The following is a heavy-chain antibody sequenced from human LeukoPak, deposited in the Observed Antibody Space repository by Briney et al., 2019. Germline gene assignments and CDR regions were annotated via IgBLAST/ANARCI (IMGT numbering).Heavy chain of an antibody. J-gene: IGHJ4*02. Sequence: PSETLSLTCTVSGGSISTSYWSWIRQPPGKGLEWIGYIYYSGYTNYNPSLKSRVTMSVDTSKHQFSLKLSSVTAADTAVYYCARGQSTGTTAQPDYWGQGTLVTVSS. V-gene: IGHV4-59*01. CDR3: ARGQSTGTTAQPDY. CDR1: GGSISTSY. D-gene: IGHD1-1*01. CDR2: IYYSGYT.